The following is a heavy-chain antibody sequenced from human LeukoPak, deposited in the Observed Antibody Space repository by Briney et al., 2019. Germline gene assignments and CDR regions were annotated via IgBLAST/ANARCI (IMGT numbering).Heavy chain of an antibody. Sequence: PSETLSLTCTVSGGSISSYYWSWIRQPPGKGLEWIGYIYYSGSTNYNPSLKSRVTISVDKSKNHFSLKLSSVTAADTAVYYCARVVVVTAIIADDYYYFGLDVWGQGTTVTVSS. CDR1: GGSISSYY. CDR3: ARVVVVTAIIADDYYYFGLDV. J-gene: IGHJ6*02. D-gene: IGHD2-21*02. CDR2: IYYSGST. V-gene: IGHV4-59*12.